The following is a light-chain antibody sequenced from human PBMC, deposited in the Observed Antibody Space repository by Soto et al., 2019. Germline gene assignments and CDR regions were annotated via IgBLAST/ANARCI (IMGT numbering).Light chain of an antibody. V-gene: IGKV1-5*03. CDR3: QQYYSYPRT. J-gene: IGKJ2*01. CDR1: QSVGTW. CDR2: KAS. Sequence: DIQMTQSPSTLSASVGDRVTITCRASQSVGTWLAWYQQKPGKAPKLLIYKASTLHSGVPSRCSGGGSGTAFTLTISSLQPDDFAPYYCQQYYSYPRTFGQGTKLEI.